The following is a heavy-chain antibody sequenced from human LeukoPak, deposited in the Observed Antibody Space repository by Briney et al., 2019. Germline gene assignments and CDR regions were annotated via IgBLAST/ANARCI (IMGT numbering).Heavy chain of an antibody. CDR3: AKASVVVGPLAYYYYGMDV. V-gene: IGHV3-43*01. CDR1: GFTFDDYT. J-gene: IGHJ6*02. CDR2: ISWDGGST. D-gene: IGHD2-2*01. Sequence: GGSLRLSCAASGFTFDDYTMHWVRQAPGTGLEWVSLISWDGGSTYYADSVKGRFTISRDNSKNSLYLQMNSLRTEDTALYYCAKASVVVGPLAYYYYGMDVWGQGTTVTVSS.